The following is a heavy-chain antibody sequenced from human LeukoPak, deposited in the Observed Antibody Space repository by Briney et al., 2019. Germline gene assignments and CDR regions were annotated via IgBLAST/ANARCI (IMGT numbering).Heavy chain of an antibody. CDR2: IYRSGST. CDR1: GYSISSGYY. CDR3: ARHAVYAGSGWAFDF. Sequence: SETLSLTCTVSGYSISSGYYWGWIRQPPGKGLEWIGNIYRSGSTSHNPSLKSRVTISVDTSKNQFSLNLNSVTAADTAVYYCARHAVYAGSGWAFDFWGQGTLVTVFS. V-gene: IGHV4-38-2*02. J-gene: IGHJ4*02. D-gene: IGHD6-19*01.